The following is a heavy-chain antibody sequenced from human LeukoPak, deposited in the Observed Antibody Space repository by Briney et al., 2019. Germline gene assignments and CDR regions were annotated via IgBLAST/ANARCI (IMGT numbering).Heavy chain of an antibody. CDR2: MNPNSGNT. V-gene: IGHV1-8*01. J-gene: IGHJ5*02. D-gene: IGHD3-10*01. Sequence: ASVKVSCKASGYTFTSYDINWVRQATGQGLEWMGWMNPNSGNTGYAQKFQGRVTMTRDTSTSTVYMELSSLRSEDTAVYYCARGAGSYFSFDPWGQGTLVTVSS. CDR1: GYTFTSYD. CDR3: ARGAGSYFSFDP.